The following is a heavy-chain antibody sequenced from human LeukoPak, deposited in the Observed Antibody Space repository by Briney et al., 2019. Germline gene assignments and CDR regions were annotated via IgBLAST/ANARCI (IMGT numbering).Heavy chain of an antibody. CDR3: ARDSYSSTLNWFDP. CDR1: GYTFTSYG. Sequence: ASVKVSCKASGYTFTSYGINWVRQAPGQGLEWMGWISAYNGNTNYAQKLQGRVTMTTDTSTSTAYMELRSLRSDDTAVYYCARDSYSSTLNWFDPWGQGTLVTVSS. CDR2: ISAYNGNT. V-gene: IGHV1-18*01. D-gene: IGHD6-19*01. J-gene: IGHJ5*02.